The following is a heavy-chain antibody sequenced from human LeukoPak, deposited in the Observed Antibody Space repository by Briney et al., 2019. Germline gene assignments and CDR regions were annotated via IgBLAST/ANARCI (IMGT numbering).Heavy chain of an antibody. CDR2: ISGSGGGT. V-gene: IGHV3-23*01. CDR1: GFTFSSYA. Sequence: GGSLRLSCAASGFTFSSYAMSWVRQAPGKGLEWVSAISGSGGGTYYADSVKGRFTISRDNSKNTLYLQMNSLRAEDTAVYYCAKDHWPPAVAGLFDYWGQGTLVTVSS. J-gene: IGHJ4*02. D-gene: IGHD6-19*01. CDR3: AKDHWPPAVAGLFDY.